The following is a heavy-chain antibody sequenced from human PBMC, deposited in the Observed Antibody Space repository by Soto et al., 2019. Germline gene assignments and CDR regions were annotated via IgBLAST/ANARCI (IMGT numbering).Heavy chain of an antibody. CDR1: GYTFTHYY. J-gene: IGHJ4*02. D-gene: IGHD2-21*01. Sequence: QVQLVQSGAEVRKPGASVKLSCQASGYTFTHYYIHWVRQAPGQGLEWLGIINPDTGTTSYPQTFQGRVTLTTDTSASTVYLELSGLAAEDTAVYYCASCPIYGGDSYFAYWGQGTLVTVSS. CDR2: INPDTGTT. V-gene: IGHV1-46*01. CDR3: ASCPIYGGDSYFAY.